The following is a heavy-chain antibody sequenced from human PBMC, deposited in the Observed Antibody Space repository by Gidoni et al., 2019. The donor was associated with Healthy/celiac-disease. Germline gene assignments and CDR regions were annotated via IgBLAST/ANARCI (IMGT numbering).Heavy chain of an antibody. CDR2: IYHSGST. V-gene: IGHV4-4*02. Sequence: QVQLQESGPGLVKPSGTLSLTCAVPGGPISSGRWWRWVRQPPGKGLEWIGEIYHSGSTNYNPSLKSRVTISVDKSKNQFSLKLSSVTAADTAVYYCARVDPFSSSSWYFDYWGQGTLVTVSS. D-gene: IGHD6-6*01. CDR3: ARVDPFSSSSWYFDY. CDR1: GGPISSGRW. J-gene: IGHJ4*02.